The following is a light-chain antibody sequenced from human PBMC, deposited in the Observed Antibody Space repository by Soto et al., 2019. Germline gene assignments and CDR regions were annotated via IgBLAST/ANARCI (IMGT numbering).Light chain of an antibody. CDR3: QQYGSSLSIT. V-gene: IGKV3-20*01. CDR1: QSVSSTH. Sequence: IVLTQSPGTLSLSPGERATLSCRASQSVSSTHLAWYQQKPGQAPRLLIYGPSSRATGIPDRFSGSGSGTDFTLTISRLEPEDFAVYYCQQYGSSLSITFGQGTRLEI. J-gene: IGKJ5*01. CDR2: GPS.